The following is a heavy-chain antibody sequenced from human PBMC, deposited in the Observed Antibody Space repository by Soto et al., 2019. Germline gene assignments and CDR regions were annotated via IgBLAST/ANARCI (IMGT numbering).Heavy chain of an antibody. CDR2: IIPIFGTA. CDR3: ARGSQSYSSSSAFDY. Sequence: AASVKVSCKASGGTFSSYAISWVRQAPGQGLEWMGGIIPIFGTANYAQKFQGRVTITADESTSTAYMELSSLRSEDTAVYYCARGSQSYSSSSAFDYWGQGTLVTVSS. CDR1: GGTFSSYA. V-gene: IGHV1-69*13. D-gene: IGHD6-6*01. J-gene: IGHJ4*02.